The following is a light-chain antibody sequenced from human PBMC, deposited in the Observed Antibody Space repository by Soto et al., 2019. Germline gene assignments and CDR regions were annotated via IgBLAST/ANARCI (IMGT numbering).Light chain of an antibody. CDR3: QQYDSSVP. V-gene: IGKV3-20*01. Sequence: EIVLTQSPGSLSLSPGERATLSCRASQSVDSRFFAWYQQRPGQAPRLLIYGASRSATGIPDRFTGSAYGTDFTLTISGLEPDDFALYYCQQYDSSVPFGLGTKVEIQ. J-gene: IGKJ1*01. CDR2: GAS. CDR1: QSVDSRF.